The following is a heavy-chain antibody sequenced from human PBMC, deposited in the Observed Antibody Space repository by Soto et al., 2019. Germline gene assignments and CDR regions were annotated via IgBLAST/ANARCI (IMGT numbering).Heavy chain of an antibody. Sequence: EVQLVESGGGLVQPGGSLRLSCAASGFTFSSYWMSWVRQAPGKGLEWVANIKQDGSEKDYVDSVKGRFTISRDNAKNPLYLQVNRLRAEDTAMYYCARGGSFNDLWGRGTLVTFSS. CDR2: IKQDGSEK. J-gene: IGHJ2*01. D-gene: IGHD3-10*01. CDR1: GFTFSSYW. CDR3: ARGGSFNDL. V-gene: IGHV3-7*05.